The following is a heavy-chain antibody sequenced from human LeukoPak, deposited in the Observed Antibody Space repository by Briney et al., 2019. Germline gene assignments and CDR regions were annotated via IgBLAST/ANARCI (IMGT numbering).Heavy chain of an antibody. D-gene: IGHD2-2*01. Sequence: GGSLRLSCTASGFTSGDYAMSWVRQAPGKGLEWVGFIRSKAYGGTTEYAASVKGRFTISRDDSKSIAYLQMNSLKTEDTAVYYCTRAISDIVVVLEDDYWGQGTLVTVSS. CDR3: TRAISDIVVVLEDDY. CDR2: IRSKAYGGTT. J-gene: IGHJ4*02. CDR1: GFTSGDYA. V-gene: IGHV3-49*04.